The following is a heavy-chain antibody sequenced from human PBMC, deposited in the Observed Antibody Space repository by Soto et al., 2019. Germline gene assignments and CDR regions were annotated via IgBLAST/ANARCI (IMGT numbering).Heavy chain of an antibody. J-gene: IGHJ4*02. CDR1: AASFSKYY. D-gene: IGHD3-16*01. CDR2: VYFNGNT. Sequence: SETLSLTCTVSAASFSKYYWTWIRQPPGKGLEWIGYVYFNGNTNYNPSLKRRVSISIDTSKNQISLTLNSVTAADTAVYYCASVTFGGVVLAHWGQGTLVTV. V-gene: IGHV4-59*01. CDR3: ASVTFGGVVLAH.